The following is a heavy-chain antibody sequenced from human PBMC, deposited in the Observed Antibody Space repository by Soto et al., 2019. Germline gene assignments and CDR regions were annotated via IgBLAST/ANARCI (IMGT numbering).Heavy chain of an antibody. CDR3: TRRNYFDY. V-gene: IGHV3-49*04. CDR1: GFTFGDYA. Sequence: GGSLRLSCTASGFTFGDYAMSWVRQAPGKGLEWVGFIRSKAYGGTTEYAASVKGRFTISRDDSKSIAYLQMNSLKTEDTAVYYCTRRNYFDYWGKGTLVTVSS. J-gene: IGHJ4*02. CDR2: IRSKAYGGTT.